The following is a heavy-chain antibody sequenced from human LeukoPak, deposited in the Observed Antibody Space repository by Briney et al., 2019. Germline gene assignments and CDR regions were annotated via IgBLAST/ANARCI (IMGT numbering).Heavy chain of an antibody. J-gene: IGHJ4*02. Sequence: SETLSLTCTASGGSISSYYWSWIRQPPGKGLEWIGYIYYSGSTNYNPSLKSRVTISVDTSKNQFSLRLSSVTAADTAVYYCARPSQSSSWYYFDYWGQGTLVTVSS. CDR2: IYYSGST. V-gene: IGHV4-59*01. CDR1: GGSISSYY. CDR3: ARPSQSSSWYYFDY. D-gene: IGHD6-13*01.